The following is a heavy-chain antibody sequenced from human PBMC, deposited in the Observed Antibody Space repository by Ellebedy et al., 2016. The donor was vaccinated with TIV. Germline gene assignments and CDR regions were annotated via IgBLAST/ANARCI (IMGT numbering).Heavy chain of an antibody. Sequence: GESLKISCAASGFTVSYTYMSWVRQAPGKGLEWVSVIHTGGDTYYADSVKGRFTISRDSSKNTLFLQMNSLRAEATAMYYCARRITGTYGDDAFDIWGQGTMVTVSS. CDR1: GFTVSYTY. D-gene: IGHD1-20*01. V-gene: IGHV3-53*01. CDR3: ARRITGTYGDDAFDI. J-gene: IGHJ3*02. CDR2: IHTGGDT.